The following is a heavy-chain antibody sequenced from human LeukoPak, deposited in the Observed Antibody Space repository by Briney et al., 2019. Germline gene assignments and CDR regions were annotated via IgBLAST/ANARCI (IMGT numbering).Heavy chain of an antibody. CDR3: ARRVGSGSYYKSYYYYYYMDV. CDR1: GYTLTELS. D-gene: IGHD3-10*01. CDR2: FDPEDGET. V-gene: IGHV1-24*01. J-gene: IGHJ6*03. Sequence: GASVKVSCKVSGYTLTELSMHWVRQAPGKGLEWMGGFDPEDGETIYAQKFQGRVTMTEDTSTDTAYMELRSLRSDDTAVYYCARRVGSGSYYKSYYYYYYMDVWGKGTTVTISS.